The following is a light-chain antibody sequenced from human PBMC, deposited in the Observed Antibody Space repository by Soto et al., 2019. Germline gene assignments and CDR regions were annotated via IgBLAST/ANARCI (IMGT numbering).Light chain of an antibody. CDR3: QQYGTSQYT. V-gene: IGKV3-20*01. CDR2: GAS. Sequence: EIVLTQSPGTLSLSPGERATLSCRASQSVSSSYVAWYQQKPGQAPRVHIYGASSRDTGIPDRFSGSGSGTDFTLTINRLEHEDLAGCFCQQYGTSQYTFDQGTKLEIK. J-gene: IGKJ2*01. CDR1: QSVSSSY.